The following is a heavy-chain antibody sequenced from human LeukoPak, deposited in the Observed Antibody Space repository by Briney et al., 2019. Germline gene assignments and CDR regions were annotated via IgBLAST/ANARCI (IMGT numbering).Heavy chain of an antibody. J-gene: IGHJ4*02. V-gene: IGHV3-30*18. D-gene: IGHD5-18*01. CDR2: ISYNGSSK. Sequence: GRSLRLSCAASGLSFRTYGMHWVRQAPGKGLEWVAVISYNGSSKSYADSVKGRFTISRDNSKNALYMQMSSVRAEDTAVYYCAKGGGGYSYNIDNWGQGTLVTVSS. CDR1: GLSFRTYG. CDR3: AKGGGGYSYNIDN.